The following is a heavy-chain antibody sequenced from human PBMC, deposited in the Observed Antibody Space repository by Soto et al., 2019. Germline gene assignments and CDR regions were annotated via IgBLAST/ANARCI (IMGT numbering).Heavy chain of an antibody. V-gene: IGHV4-39*01. CDR2: IYYSGST. D-gene: IGHD6-13*01. J-gene: IGHJ4*02. CDR1: GGSISSSSYY. Sequence: QLQLQESGPGLVKPSETLSLTCTVSGGSISSSSYYWGWIRQPPGRGLEWIGGIYYSGSTYYNPSLKSRVTISVDTSKNQFSLKLSSVTAADTAVYYCARLSSWYRLDYWGQGTLVTVSS. CDR3: ARLSSWYRLDY.